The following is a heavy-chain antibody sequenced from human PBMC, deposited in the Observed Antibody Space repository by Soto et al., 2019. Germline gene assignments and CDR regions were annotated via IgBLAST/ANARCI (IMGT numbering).Heavy chain of an antibody. V-gene: IGHV1-3*01. CDR3: ASSATTADYYYVMDV. Sequence: ASVKVSCKASGYTFTSYAMHWVRQAPGQRLEWMGWINAGNGNTKYSQKFQGRVTITRDTSASTAYMELSSLRSEDTAVYYCASSATTADYYYVMDVWGQGTTVTVSS. CDR2: INAGNGNT. J-gene: IGHJ6*02. CDR1: GYTFTSYA. D-gene: IGHD1-26*01.